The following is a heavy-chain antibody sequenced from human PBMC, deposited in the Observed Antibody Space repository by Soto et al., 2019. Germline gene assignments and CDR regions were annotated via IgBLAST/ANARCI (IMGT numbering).Heavy chain of an antibody. CDR2: ITASTTTI. J-gene: IGHJ6*02. CDR3: ARDGRRGYDMDV. CDR1: GFIFTSYS. D-gene: IGHD1-1*01. Sequence: EVELVESGGGLVQPGGSLRLSCAGSGFIFTSYSLNWVRQAPGKGLEWVSFITASTTTIYYADSVKGRFTISRDNAKNSVYLQMNSRRDEDTIVYYCARDGRRGYDMDVWGQGTTVTVSS. V-gene: IGHV3-48*02.